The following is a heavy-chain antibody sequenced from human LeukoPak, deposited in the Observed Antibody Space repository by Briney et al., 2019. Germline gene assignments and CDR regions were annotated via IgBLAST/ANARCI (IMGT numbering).Heavy chain of an antibody. CDR1: GFTFSSYA. Sequence: GGSLRLSCAASGFTFSSYAMSWVRQAPGKGLEWVSGISGSGGTTYYADSVKGRFTISGDNSKNTLYLQMNSLRAEDTAVYYCARGNPGGEYYWGQGTLVTVSS. J-gene: IGHJ4*02. CDR3: ARGNPGGEYY. CDR2: ISGSGGTT. D-gene: IGHD1-14*01. V-gene: IGHV3-23*01.